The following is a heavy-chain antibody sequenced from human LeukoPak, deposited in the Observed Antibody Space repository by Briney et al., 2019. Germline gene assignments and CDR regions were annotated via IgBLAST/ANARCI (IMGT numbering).Heavy chain of an antibody. D-gene: IGHD3-3*01. CDR1: GFTFSSYS. J-gene: IGHJ4*02. CDR2: ISSSSSYI. V-gene: IGHV3-21*01. Sequence: GGSLRLSCAASGFTFSSYSMNWVRQAPGKGLEWVSSISSSSSYIYYADSVKGRFTISRDNAKNSLYLQMNSLRAEDTAVYYCARERFTIFGVAFDYWGQGTLVTVSS. CDR3: ARERFTIFGVAFDY.